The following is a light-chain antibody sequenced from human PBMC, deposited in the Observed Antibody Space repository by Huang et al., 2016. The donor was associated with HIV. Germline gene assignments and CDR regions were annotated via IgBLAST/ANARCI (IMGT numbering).Light chain of an antibody. Sequence: DIVMTQSPDSLAVSLGERATINCKSSQSVLYSSNDKNYLTWYPQKPGQPPKLLIYWASTRESGVPDRFSGSGSGTDFTLTISSLQAEDVAVYYCQQYYNTPWTFGQGTKVEIK. CDR1: QSVLYSSNDKNY. CDR3: QQYYNTPWT. CDR2: WAS. J-gene: IGKJ1*01. V-gene: IGKV4-1*01.